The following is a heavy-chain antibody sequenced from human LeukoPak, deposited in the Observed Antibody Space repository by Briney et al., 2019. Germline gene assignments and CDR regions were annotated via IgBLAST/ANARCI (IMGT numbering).Heavy chain of an antibody. Sequence: GGSLRLSCAASGFTFSSYSMSWVRQAPGKGLEWVSSISSSSSYIYYADSVKGRFTISRDNAKNSLYLQMNSLRAEDTAVYYCARDLVPAAITPYYFDYWGQGTLVTVSS. D-gene: IGHD2-2*01. CDR2: ISSSSSYI. V-gene: IGHV3-21*01. CDR1: GFTFSSYS. J-gene: IGHJ4*02. CDR3: ARDLVPAAITPYYFDY.